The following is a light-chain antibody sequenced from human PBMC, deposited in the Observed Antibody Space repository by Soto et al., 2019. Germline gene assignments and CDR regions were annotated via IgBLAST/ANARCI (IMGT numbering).Light chain of an antibody. V-gene: IGKV3-20*01. J-gene: IGKJ2*01. Sequence: EIVLTQSPGTLSLSPGERATLSCRGSQSFSSSYLAWYQQKPGQAPRLLIYGASSRATGIPDRFSGSGSGTDFTLTISRLEPEDFAVYYCQQYGSSPYTFGPGTKLEIK. CDR1: QSFSSSY. CDR2: GAS. CDR3: QQYGSSPYT.